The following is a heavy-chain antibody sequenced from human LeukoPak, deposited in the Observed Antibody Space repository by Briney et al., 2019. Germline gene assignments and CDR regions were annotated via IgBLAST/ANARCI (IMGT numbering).Heavy chain of an antibody. D-gene: IGHD3-3*01. CDR3: ARDLGAYYDFWSGYTTDY. CDR2: ISSSSSYI. J-gene: IGHJ4*02. V-gene: IGHV3-21*01. CDR1: GFTFSSYS. Sequence: GGSLRLSCAASGFTFSSYSINWVRQAPGKGLEWVSSISSSSSYIYYADSVKGRFTISRDNAKNSLYLQMNSLRAEDTAVYYCARDLGAYYDFWSGYTTDYWGQGTLVTFSS.